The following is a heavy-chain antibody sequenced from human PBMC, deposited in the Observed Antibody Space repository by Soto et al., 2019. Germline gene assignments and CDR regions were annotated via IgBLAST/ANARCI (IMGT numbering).Heavy chain of an antibody. J-gene: IGHJ4*02. CDR3: ARALVFSWSGIYYFDY. CDR1: GGSISSYY. D-gene: IGHD3-3*01. Sequence: ETLSLTCTVSGGSISSYYWSWIRQPPGKGLEWIGYIYYSGSTNYNPSLKSRVTISVDTSKNQFSLKLSSVTAADTAVYYCARALVFSWSGIYYFDYWGQGALVTVSS. CDR2: IYYSGST. V-gene: IGHV4-59*01.